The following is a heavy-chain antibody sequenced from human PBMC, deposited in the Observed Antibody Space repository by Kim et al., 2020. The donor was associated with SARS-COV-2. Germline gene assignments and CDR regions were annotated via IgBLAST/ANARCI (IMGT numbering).Heavy chain of an antibody. CDR1: GYTFTSYG. Sequence: ASVKVSCKASGYTFTSYGISWVRQAPGQGLEWMGWISAYNGNTNYAQKLQGRVTMTTDTSTSTAYMELRSLRSDDTAVYYCARAYDSSGYWSTADYYYGMDVWGQGTTVTVSS. V-gene: IGHV1-18*01. CDR3: ARAYDSSGYWSTADYYYGMDV. CDR2: ISAYNGNT. J-gene: IGHJ6*02. D-gene: IGHD3-22*01.